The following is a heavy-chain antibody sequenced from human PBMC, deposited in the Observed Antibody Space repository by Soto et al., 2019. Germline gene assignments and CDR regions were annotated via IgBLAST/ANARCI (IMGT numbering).Heavy chain of an antibody. J-gene: IGHJ4*02. V-gene: IGHV4-59*02. CDR1: GGSVSSYY. D-gene: IGHD1-20*01. CDR2: IYYSGST. Sequence: SETLSLTCTVSGGSVSSYYWSWIRQPPGKGLEWIGYIYYSGSTNYNPSLKSRVTISVDTSKNQFSLKLSSVTAADTAVYYCARYKGNQAEAFDYWGQGTLVTVSS. CDR3: ARYKGNQAEAFDY.